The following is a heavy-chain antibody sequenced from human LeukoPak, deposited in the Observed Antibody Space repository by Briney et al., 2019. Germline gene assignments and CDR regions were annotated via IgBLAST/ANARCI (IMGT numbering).Heavy chain of an antibody. CDR3: ARARPPRITIFGVVKGAFDI. J-gene: IGHJ3*02. CDR1: GGTFSSYA. D-gene: IGHD3-3*01. CDR2: INPSGGST. Sequence: ASVKVSCKASGGTFSSYAISWVRQAPGQGLEWMGIINPSGGSTSYAQKFQGRVTMTRDTSTSTVYMELSSLRSEDTAVYYCARARPPRITIFGVVKGAFDIWGQGTMVTVSS. V-gene: IGHV1-46*03.